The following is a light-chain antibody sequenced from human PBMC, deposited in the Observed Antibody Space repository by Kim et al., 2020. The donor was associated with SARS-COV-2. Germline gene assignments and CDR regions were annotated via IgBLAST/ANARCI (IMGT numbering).Light chain of an antibody. CDR3: QQYGSAPRYT. Sequence: PGERATLSARSSRSARNSNLSWYQQQHGQAPSLLFYGATSRANGIPDTFSVRGFGTDSTFTISSLEPEDVAVNYCQQYGSAPRYTFGQGTKLEI. CDR1: RSARNSN. CDR2: GAT. V-gene: IGKV3-20*01. J-gene: IGKJ2*01.